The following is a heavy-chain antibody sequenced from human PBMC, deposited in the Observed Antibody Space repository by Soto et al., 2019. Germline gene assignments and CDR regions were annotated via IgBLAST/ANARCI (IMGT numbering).Heavy chain of an antibody. V-gene: IGHV3-23*01. Sequence: EVQLLESGGGLVQPGGSLRLSCAASGFTFSSYAMSWVRQAPGKGLEWVSAISGSGGSTYYADSVKGRFTISRDNSKNTLYMQMNSLRAEHTAVYYCAKDPSSRGYSYVFDYWGQGTLVTVSS. D-gene: IGHD5-18*01. CDR3: AKDPSSRGYSYVFDY. CDR1: GFTFSSYA. J-gene: IGHJ4*02. CDR2: ISGSGGST.